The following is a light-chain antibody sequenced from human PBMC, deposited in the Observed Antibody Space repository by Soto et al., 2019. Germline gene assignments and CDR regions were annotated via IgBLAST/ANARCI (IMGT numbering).Light chain of an antibody. CDR1: QSVGTS. CDR3: QPRSSWPRS. V-gene: IGKV3-11*01. CDR2: DAA. Sequence: DIVLTQSPATLSLSPGDRATLSCRASQSVGTSLAWYKQQPGQAPRLLIHDAAYRASGIPERFSGSGSGTAFSLSISSLEPDDFAVYYCQPRSSWPRSFGRGPKWKS. J-gene: IGKJ1*01.